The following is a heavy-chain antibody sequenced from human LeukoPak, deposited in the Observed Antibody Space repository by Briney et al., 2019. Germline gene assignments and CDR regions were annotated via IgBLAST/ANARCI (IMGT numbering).Heavy chain of an antibody. Sequence: GGSLRLSCAASGFTFSSYAMSWVRQAPGKGLEWVSAISGSGGSTYYADSVKGRFTISRYNSKNTLYLQMNSLRAEDTAIYYCAKGQSYYYDSSGYFHWGQGTLVTVSS. CDR1: GFTFSSYA. D-gene: IGHD3-22*01. J-gene: IGHJ4*02. CDR2: ISGSGGST. CDR3: AKGQSYYYDSSGYFH. V-gene: IGHV3-23*01.